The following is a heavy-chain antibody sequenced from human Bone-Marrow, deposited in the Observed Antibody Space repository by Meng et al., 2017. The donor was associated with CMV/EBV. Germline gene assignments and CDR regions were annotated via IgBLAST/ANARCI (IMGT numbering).Heavy chain of an antibody. CDR3: AKLDTVTVNS. CDR1: GFTFRNFG. Sequence: GESLKISCEASGFTFRNFGMHWVRQAPGKGLEWVAFIRFNGKNEYYADSVRGRFTISRDNSKNTVYLQMSSLKTEDTAQYYCAKLDTVTVNSWGQGTLVTVSS. J-gene: IGHJ4*02. V-gene: IGHV3-30*02. CDR2: IRFNGKNE. D-gene: IGHD4-11*01.